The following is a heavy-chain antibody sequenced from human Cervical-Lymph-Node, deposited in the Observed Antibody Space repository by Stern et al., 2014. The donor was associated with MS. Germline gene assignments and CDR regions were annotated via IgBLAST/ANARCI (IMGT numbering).Heavy chain of an antibody. J-gene: IGHJ6*02. Sequence: QLVQSGAEVKKPRDSLKISCKGSGYTFSKNWIAWVRQMPGKGLEWMGIIYPGDSDTRYSPSFQGQVTMSADKSIHTAYLQWNSLKPSDTAIYYCARPPPRRSSSDPNFGLDVWGQGTTVTVSS. D-gene: IGHD6-6*01. CDR2: IYPGDSDT. CDR1: GYTFSKNW. V-gene: IGHV5-51*03. CDR3: ARPPPRRSSSDPNFGLDV.